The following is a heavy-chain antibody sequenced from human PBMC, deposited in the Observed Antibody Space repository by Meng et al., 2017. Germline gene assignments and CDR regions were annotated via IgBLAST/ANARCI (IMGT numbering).Heavy chain of an antibody. V-gene: IGHV3-33*01. D-gene: IGHD6-19*01. CDR3: ARVVYSSGWSFDY. J-gene: IGHJ4*02. CDR1: GFTFSSYG. CDR2: IWYDGSNK. Sequence: LVESGGGLVQPGGSLRISCAASGFTFSSYGMHWVRQSPGKGLEWVAVIWYDGSNKYYADSVKGRFTISRDNSKNTLYLQMNSLRAEDTAVYYCARVVYSSGWSFDYWGQGTLVTVSS.